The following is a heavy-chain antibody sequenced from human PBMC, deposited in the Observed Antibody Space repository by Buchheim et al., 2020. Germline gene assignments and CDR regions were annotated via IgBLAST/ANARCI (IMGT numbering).Heavy chain of an antibody. J-gene: IGHJ4*02. CDR1: GYTFTSNY. D-gene: IGHD6-19*01. V-gene: IGHV1-46*01. Sequence: QVHLVQSGAEVKKPGASVRVSCKASGYTFTSNYMHWVRQAPGQGLEWIGIINPSGGSTSIAQKFQDRVTLTRDTSTSTVYMELSSLRSEDTAVYYCARVRHSYSSGWYDYWGQGTL. CDR2: INPSGGST. CDR3: ARVRHSYSSGWYDY.